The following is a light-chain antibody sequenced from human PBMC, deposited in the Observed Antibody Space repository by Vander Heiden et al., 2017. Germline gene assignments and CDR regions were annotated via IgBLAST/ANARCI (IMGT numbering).Light chain of an antibody. J-gene: IGLJ2*01. Sequence: YVLTQPPSVSVSPVQTASITRSGDKLGDKYACWYQQKPGQSPVLVIYQDNNRPSGIPERFSGSNSGNTATLTISGTQAMDEADYYCQAWDSSTVVFGGGTKLTVL. CDR1: KLGDKY. CDR3: QAWDSSTVV. V-gene: IGLV3-1*01. CDR2: QDN.